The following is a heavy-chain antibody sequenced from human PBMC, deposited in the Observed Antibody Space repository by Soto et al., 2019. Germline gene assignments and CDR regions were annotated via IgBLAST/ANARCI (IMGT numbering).Heavy chain of an antibody. J-gene: IGHJ4*02. CDR2: IHHSGST. D-gene: IGHD6-13*01. Sequence: QVQLQESGPGLVRPSETLSLTCTVSGASIRSYYWSWIPQPPGKGLELIGFIHHSGSTNYNPSRKSRLTMSVDTSKNQFSLQLSSVTAADTAVYYCTRGDSSSWRPPFDYWGQGTLVTVSS. CDR3: TRGDSSSWRPPFDY. CDR1: GASIRSYY. V-gene: IGHV4-59*01.